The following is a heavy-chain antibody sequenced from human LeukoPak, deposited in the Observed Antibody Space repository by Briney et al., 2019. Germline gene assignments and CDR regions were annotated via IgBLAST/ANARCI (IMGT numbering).Heavy chain of an antibody. CDR3: ARHASLGYCSGGSCYSFGGYFDY. CDR1: GGSISSYY. Sequence: SETRSLTCTVSGGSISSYYWSWIRQPAGKGLEWIGRIYTSGSTNYNPSLKSRVTMSVDTSKNQFSLKLSSVTAADTAVYYCARHASLGYCSGGSCYSFGGYFDYWGQGTLVTVSS. J-gene: IGHJ4*02. D-gene: IGHD2-15*01. CDR2: IYTSGST. V-gene: IGHV4-4*07.